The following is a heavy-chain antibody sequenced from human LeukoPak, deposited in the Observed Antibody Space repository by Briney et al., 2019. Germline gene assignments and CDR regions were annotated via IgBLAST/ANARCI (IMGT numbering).Heavy chain of an antibody. CDR1: GYTFTSYG. Sequence: GASVKVSCKASGYTFTSYGISWVRQAPGQGLEWMGIINPSGGSTSYAQKFQGRVTMTRDMSTSTVYMELSSLRSEDTAVYYCARDLSVDTAMVTCNWFDPWGQGTLVTVSS. CDR3: ARDLSVDTAMVTCNWFDP. J-gene: IGHJ5*02. CDR2: INPSGGST. V-gene: IGHV1-46*01. D-gene: IGHD5-18*01.